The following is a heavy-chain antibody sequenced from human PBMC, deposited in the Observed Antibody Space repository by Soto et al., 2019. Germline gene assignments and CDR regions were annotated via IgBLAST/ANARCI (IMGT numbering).Heavy chain of an antibody. J-gene: IGHJ5*02. D-gene: IGHD4-17*01. V-gene: IGHV3-30*18. CDR3: AKDLLPNTVTTCGS. CDR2: ISSDGNNK. Sequence: QVQLVESGGGAVQPGRSLRLSCAASGFTFDSHGMHWVRQAPGKGLEWVAVISSDGNNKYYADSVKGRFTISRDNFNNILYLQMSSLRAEGTAVYYCAKDLLPNTVTTCGSWGQGTLVTVSS. CDR1: GFTFDSHG.